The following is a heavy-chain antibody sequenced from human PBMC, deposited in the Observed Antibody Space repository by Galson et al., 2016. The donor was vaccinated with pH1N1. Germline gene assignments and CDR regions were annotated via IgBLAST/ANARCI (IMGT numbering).Heavy chain of an antibody. CDR2: ISSSSSTI. CDR3: ARDQGGYGSGSFPAYYYYMDG. Sequence: SLRLSCAASGFTFSSYSMNWVRQAPGKGLEWVSYISSSSSTIYYADSVKGRFTISRDNAKNSLYLQMNSLRAEDTAVYYCARDQGGYGSGSFPAYYYYMDGWCKGTTVTVSS. D-gene: IGHD3-10*01. V-gene: IGHV3-48*04. CDR1: GFTFSSYS. J-gene: IGHJ6*03.